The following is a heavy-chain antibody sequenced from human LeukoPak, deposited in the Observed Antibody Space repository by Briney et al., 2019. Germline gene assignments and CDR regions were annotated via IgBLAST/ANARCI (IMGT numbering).Heavy chain of an antibody. Sequence: GRSLRLSCAASGFTFYTYALHWVRQAPGKGLEWVAVTSYDGSNKYYADPVKGRFTISRDNSKNTLYLQMHSLRPEDTAVYYCARAFGGSFYYYYLDVWGKGTTVTVSS. V-gene: IGHV3-30*01. CDR2: TSYDGSNK. CDR1: GFTFYTYA. D-gene: IGHD4-23*01. CDR3: ARAFGGSFYYYYLDV. J-gene: IGHJ6*03.